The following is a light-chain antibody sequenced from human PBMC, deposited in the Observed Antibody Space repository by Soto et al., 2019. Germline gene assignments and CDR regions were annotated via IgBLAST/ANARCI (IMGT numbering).Light chain of an antibody. Sequence: QLVLTQSPSASASLGASVKLTCPLSSRHSSYAIAWHQQQPEKGPRYLMKLNSDGRHTKGDGIPDRFSGSSSGTERYLTISSLQSEDEADYYCQTWGTGILVFGGGTKLTVL. CDR2: LNSDGRH. V-gene: IGLV4-69*01. CDR1: SRHSSYA. CDR3: QTWGTGILV. J-gene: IGLJ2*01.